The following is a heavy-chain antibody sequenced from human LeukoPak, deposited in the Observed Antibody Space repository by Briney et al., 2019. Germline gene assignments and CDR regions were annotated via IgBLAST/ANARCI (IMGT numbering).Heavy chain of an antibody. CDR2: ISYDGSSK. CDR1: GFTFSSYG. CDR3: AKSARGYCSGGSCYDAFDI. V-gene: IGHV3-30*18. Sequence: GGSLRLSCAASGFTFSSYGMHWVRQAPGKGLEWVAVISYDGSSKYYADSVKGRFTISRDNSKNTLYLQMNSLRAEDTAVYYCAKSARGYCSGGSCYDAFDIWGQGTMVTVSS. J-gene: IGHJ3*02. D-gene: IGHD2-15*01.